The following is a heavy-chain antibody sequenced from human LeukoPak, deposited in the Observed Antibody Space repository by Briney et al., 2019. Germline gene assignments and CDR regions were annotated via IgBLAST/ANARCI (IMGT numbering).Heavy chain of an antibody. J-gene: IGHJ3*02. CDR3: ARDLSDGLYCGGDCYPFNDAFDI. V-gene: IGHV1-69*05. CDR1: GGTFSSYA. D-gene: IGHD2-21*01. CDR2: IIPIFGTA. Sequence: ASVKVSCKASGGTFSSYAISWVRQAPGQGLEWMGGIIPIFGTANYAQKFQGRVTITTDESTSTAYMELSSLRSEDTAVYYCARDLSDGLYCGGDCYPFNDAFDIWGQGTMVTVSS.